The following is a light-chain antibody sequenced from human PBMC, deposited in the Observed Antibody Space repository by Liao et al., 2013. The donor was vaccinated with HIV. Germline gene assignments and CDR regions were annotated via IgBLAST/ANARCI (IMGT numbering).Light chain of an antibody. Sequence: SYELTQPPSVSVSPGQTASITCSGDELGDKYASWYQQKPGQSPVLVMYEDTKRPSGIPERFSGSNSGHTATLTISGTQPLDEADYYCQAWDSSTSGVFGPGTKVTVL. J-gene: IGLJ1*01. CDR1: ELGDKY. CDR2: EDT. CDR3: QAWDSSTSGV. V-gene: IGLV3-1*01.